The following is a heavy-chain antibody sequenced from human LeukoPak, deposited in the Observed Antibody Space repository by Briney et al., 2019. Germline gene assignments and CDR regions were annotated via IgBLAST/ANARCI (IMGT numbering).Heavy chain of an antibody. J-gene: IGHJ5*02. V-gene: IGHV4-4*02. CDR3: ARQPNGAAARPWWFDP. CDR1: GDSISSSHW. CDR2: IYHSGST. D-gene: IGHD6-6*01. Sequence: SETLSLTCAVSGDSISSSHWWSWVRQPPGKGLEWIGEIYHSGSTNYNPSLKSRVTISVDTSKNQFSLRLSSVTAADTAVYYCARQPNGAAARPWWFDPWGQGTLVTVSS.